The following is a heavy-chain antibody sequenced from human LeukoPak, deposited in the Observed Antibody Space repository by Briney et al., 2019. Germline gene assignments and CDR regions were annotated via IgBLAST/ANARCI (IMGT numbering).Heavy chain of an antibody. CDR2: ISSSSSTI. D-gene: IGHD4-17*01. CDR3: ARVVYDYGDHGEVDY. J-gene: IGHJ4*02. CDR1: GFTFSSYS. Sequence: GGSLRLSCAASGFTFSSYSMNWVRQAPGKGLEWVSYISSSSSTIYYADSVKGRFTISRDNAKNSLYLQMNSLRAEDTAVYYCARVVYDYGDHGEVDYWGQGTLVTVSS. V-gene: IGHV3-48*01.